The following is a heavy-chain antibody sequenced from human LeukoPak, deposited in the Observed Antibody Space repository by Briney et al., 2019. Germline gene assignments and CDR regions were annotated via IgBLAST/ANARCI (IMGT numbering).Heavy chain of an antibody. Sequence: SETLSLTCTVSGGSISSSSYYWGWIRQPPGTGLEWIGSIYYSGSTYYNPSLKSRVTISVDTSKNQFSLKLSSVTAADTAVYYCARKVGWEPFNWFDPWGQGTLVTVSS. CDR1: GGSISSSSYY. J-gene: IGHJ5*02. V-gene: IGHV4-39*01. CDR2: IYYSGST. CDR3: ARKVGWEPFNWFDP. D-gene: IGHD1-26*01.